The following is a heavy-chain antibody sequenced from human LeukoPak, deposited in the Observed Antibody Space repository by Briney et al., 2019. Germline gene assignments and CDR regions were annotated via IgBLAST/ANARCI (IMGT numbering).Heavy chain of an antibody. CDR1: GGSISSGDYY. V-gene: IGHV4-30-4*01. D-gene: IGHD3-16*02. CDR3: ARVQSGDNSDYVWGSYRPSYFDS. Sequence: PSETLSLTCTVSGGSISSGDYYWSWIRQPPGKGLEWIAYIRYSGNTYYNPSLKSRVTISIDMSKNQFSLKLSSVTAADTAVYFCARVQSGDNSDYVWGSYRPSYFDSWGQGTLVTVSS. J-gene: IGHJ4*02. CDR2: IRYSGNT.